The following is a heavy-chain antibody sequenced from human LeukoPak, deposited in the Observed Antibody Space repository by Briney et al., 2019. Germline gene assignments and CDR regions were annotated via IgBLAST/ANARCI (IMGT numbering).Heavy chain of an antibody. D-gene: IGHD2-2*01. CDR3: ARAVVPASDAFDI. CDR2: IYHSGST. V-gene: IGHV4-39*07. CDR1: GGSISSNSYY. J-gene: IGHJ3*02. Sequence: SETLSLTCAVSGGSISSNSYYWGWIRQPPGKGLEWIGSIYHSGSTNYNPSLKSRVTISVDKSKNQFSPKLSSVTAADTAVYYCARAVVPASDAFDIWGQGTMVTVSS.